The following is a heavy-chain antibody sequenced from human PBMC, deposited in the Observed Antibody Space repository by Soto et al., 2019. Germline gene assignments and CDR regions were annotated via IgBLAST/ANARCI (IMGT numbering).Heavy chain of an antibody. D-gene: IGHD3-3*01. CDR2: ISAYNGNT. V-gene: IGHV1-18*01. CDR3: ARVDFGTIFGVGPNFDY. Sequence: QVQLVQSGAEVKKPGSSVKVSCKASGGTFSSYAISWVRQAPGQGLEWMGGISAYNGNTNYAQKLQGRVTMTTDTSTSTAYMELRSLRSDDTAVYYCARVDFGTIFGVGPNFDYWGQGTLVTVSS. J-gene: IGHJ4*02. CDR1: GGTFSSYA.